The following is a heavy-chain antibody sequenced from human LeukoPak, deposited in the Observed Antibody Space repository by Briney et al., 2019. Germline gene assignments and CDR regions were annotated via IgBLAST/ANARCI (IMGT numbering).Heavy chain of an antibody. Sequence: SETLSLTCTVSGGSISSYYWSWIRQPPGKGLEWIGYISNSGSTNNNPSLKSRLTMSIDTSKNQFSLRLNSVTAADTAVYYCARAGSGYSFDDWGQGKLVTVSS. V-gene: IGHV4-59*01. CDR2: ISNSGST. CDR1: GGSISSYY. D-gene: IGHD3-22*01. J-gene: IGHJ4*02. CDR3: ARAGSGYSFDD.